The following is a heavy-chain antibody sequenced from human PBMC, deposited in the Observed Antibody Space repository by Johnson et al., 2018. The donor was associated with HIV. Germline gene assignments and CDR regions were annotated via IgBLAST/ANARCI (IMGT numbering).Heavy chain of an antibody. V-gene: IGHV3-23*04. CDR1: GFSFSSCA. D-gene: IGHD2-2*01. CDR3: ARGLGSRSAFDI. Sequence: VQLVESGGGWVQPGGSLRLSCIASGFSFSSCAMNWVRQAPGKGLEWVSTINGGGGITYYADSVKGRFTISRDNSKNTLYLQMNSVRAEDTAVYYCARGLGSRSAFDIWGPGTMVTVSS. J-gene: IGHJ3*02. CDR2: INGGGGIT.